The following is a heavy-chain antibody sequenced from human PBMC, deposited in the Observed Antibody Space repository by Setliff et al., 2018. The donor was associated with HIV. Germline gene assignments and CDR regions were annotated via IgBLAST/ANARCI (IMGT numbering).Heavy chain of an antibody. D-gene: IGHD6-6*01. V-gene: IGHV4-31*03. J-gene: IGHJ4*02. CDR2: IFHSGDT. CDR1: CVSVGSGDYY. CDR3: ATRPRMAARPFDY. Sequence: SETLSLTCSVSCVSVGSGDYYWHWIRQHPEKALEWIGYIFHSGDTYYNPSLKSRISMSVDTSNNQFSLELTSLTAAATAVYSCATRPRMAARPFDYWGQGMLVTVSS.